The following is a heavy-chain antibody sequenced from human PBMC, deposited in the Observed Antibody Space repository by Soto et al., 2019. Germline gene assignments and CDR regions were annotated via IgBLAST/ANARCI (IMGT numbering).Heavy chain of an antibody. CDR2: ISESGST. CDR3: ARGSGIVALPGELEDVNYDF. J-gene: IGHJ4*02. Sequence: QVQLQQWGAGLVKPSETLSRSCAVYGQSFSGHSWAWIRQPPGKGLECIGEISESGSTYYNPSLKSRVTISTDTSKNQFSLKLNSVTAADTAAYFCARGSGIVALPGELEDVNYDFWGQGTLVNVSS. V-gene: IGHV4-34*01. D-gene: IGHD1-1*01. CDR1: GQSFSGHS.